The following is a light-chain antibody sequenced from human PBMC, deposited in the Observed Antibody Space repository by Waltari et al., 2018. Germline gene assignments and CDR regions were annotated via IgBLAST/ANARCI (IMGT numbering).Light chain of an antibody. Sequence: SCSASQSVGMALAWYQQKPGQAPRLLIYDASSRATGISDKFSGSGSGTDFSLTISRVEPEDFAVYFCQMYVRLPVTFGQGTKVEVK. J-gene: IGKJ1*01. CDR3: QMYVRLPVT. CDR2: DAS. CDR1: QSVGMA. V-gene: IGKV3-20*01.